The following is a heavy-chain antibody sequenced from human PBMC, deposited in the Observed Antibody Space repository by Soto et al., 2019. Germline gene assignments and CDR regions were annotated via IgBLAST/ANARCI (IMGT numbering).Heavy chain of an antibody. V-gene: IGHV3-21*01. Sequence: GSLRLSCAASGFTFSSYSMNWVRQAPGKGLEWVSSISSSSSYIYYADSVKGRFTISRDNAKNSLYLQMNSLRAEDTAVYYCARDMGSNVDAFDIWGQGTMVTVSS. CDR1: GFTFSSYS. J-gene: IGHJ3*02. CDR2: ISSSSSYI. D-gene: IGHD3-10*01. CDR3: ARDMGSNVDAFDI.